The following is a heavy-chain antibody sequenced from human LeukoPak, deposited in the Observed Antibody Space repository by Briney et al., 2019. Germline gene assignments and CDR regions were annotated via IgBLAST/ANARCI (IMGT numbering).Heavy chain of an antibody. Sequence: SETLSLTCTVSSVSITSYHWSWIRQSAGKGLEWIGRVHASGNSNYNPSLKSRATMSVDTSKNQFSLKLTSVTAADTAVYYCARDGLYSYGYSYFDYWGQGTLVTVSA. J-gene: IGHJ4*02. CDR2: VHASGNS. CDR1: SVSITSYH. V-gene: IGHV4-4*07. D-gene: IGHD5-18*01. CDR3: ARDGLYSYGYSYFDY.